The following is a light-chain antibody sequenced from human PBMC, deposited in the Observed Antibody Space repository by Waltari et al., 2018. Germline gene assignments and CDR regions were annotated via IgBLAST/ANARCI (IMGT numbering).Light chain of an antibody. Sequence: QSALTQPACVSGSPGQSITISCTGTGSDVGGYKYVSWYQQHPGKAPKLLIYDVSNRPSGVSNLFSGSQSGNTASLTISGLQAEDEADYYCSSYTSSSTRVFGTGTKVTVL. CDR3: SSYTSSSTRV. J-gene: IGLJ1*01. CDR2: DVS. V-gene: IGLV2-14*01. CDR1: GSDVGGYKY.